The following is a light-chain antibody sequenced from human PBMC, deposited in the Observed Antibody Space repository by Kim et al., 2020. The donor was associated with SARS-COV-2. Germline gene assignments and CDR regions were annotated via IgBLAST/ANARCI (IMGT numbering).Light chain of an antibody. Sequence: ANSNCKSSQSVLYSSNNKNYVTWYQQRPGQPPKFFIYWATTRESGVPDRFSGSGSGTDFTLTISSLQAEDVAIYYCQQYYSSPRTFGQGTKVDIK. J-gene: IGKJ1*01. CDR3: QQYYSSPRT. CDR1: QSVLYSSNNKNY. CDR2: WAT. V-gene: IGKV4-1*01.